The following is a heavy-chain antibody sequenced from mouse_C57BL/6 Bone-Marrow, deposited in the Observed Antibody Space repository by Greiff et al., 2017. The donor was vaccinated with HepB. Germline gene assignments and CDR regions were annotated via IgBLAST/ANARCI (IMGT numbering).Heavy chain of an antibody. CDR3: TDDGYYAGY. CDR1: GFTFSNYW. D-gene: IGHD2-3*01. Sequence: EVKLVESGGGLVQPGGSMKLSCVASGFTFSNYWMNWVRQSPEKGLEWVAQIRLKSDNYATHYAESVKGRFTISRDDSKSSVYLQMNNLRAEDTGIYYCTDDGYYAGYWGQGTTLTVSS. CDR2: IRLKSDNYAT. V-gene: IGHV6-3*01. J-gene: IGHJ2*01.